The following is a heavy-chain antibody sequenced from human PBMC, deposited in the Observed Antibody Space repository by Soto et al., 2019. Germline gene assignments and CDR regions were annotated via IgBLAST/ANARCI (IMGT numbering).Heavy chain of an antibody. CDR2: IYDSGST. D-gene: IGHD4-17*01. V-gene: IGHV4-39*01. Sequence: SETLSLTCTVSGGSISSSRYYWGWIRQPPGKGLEWIGSIYDSGSTYYNPSLKSRVTISVDTSKNQFSLRMNSVTAADTAVYYCARRTTVTTYVDYWGQGTLVTVSS. CDR1: GGSISSSRYY. CDR3: ARRTTVTTYVDY. J-gene: IGHJ4*02.